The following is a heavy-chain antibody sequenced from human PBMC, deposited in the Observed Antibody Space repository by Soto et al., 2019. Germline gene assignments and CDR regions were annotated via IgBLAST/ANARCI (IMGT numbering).Heavy chain of an antibody. Sequence: EVQLVESGGGLVQPGGSLRLSCAASGFTFSDHYMDWVRQAPGKGLEWVGRIKNKANNYNTQYAAFVEGRFTISIDDSKNSLFLHMNSLKSDATAVYYCVRVRLGVATRYFDYWGQGTLVTVSS. J-gene: IGHJ4*02. CDR3: VRVRLGVATRYFDY. CDR1: GFTFSDHY. CDR2: IKNKANNYNT. V-gene: IGHV3-72*01.